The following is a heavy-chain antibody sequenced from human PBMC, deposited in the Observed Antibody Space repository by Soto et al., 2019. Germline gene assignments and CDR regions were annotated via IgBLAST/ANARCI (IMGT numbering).Heavy chain of an antibody. CDR2: INHSGST. CDR1: GGSFSGYY. D-gene: IGHD2-15*01. Sequence: SETLSLTCAVYGGSFSGYYWSWIRQPPGKGLEWIGEINHSGSTNYNPYLKSRVTKTIDKSKNQLSQKLRYMNAADTAVNYYAISPDSFVCSGGSCYSKYQFDYWGQGTLVTVSS. CDR3: AISPDSFVCSGGSCYSKYQFDY. J-gene: IGHJ4*02. V-gene: IGHV4-34*01.